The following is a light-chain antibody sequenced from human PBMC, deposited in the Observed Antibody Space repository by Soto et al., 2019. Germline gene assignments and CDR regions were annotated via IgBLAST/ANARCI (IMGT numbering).Light chain of an antibody. V-gene: IGKV3-20*01. CDR3: QQYGSSPPIT. J-gene: IGKJ5*01. Sequence: EIVLTQSPATLSSSPGERATLSCRASQSVSSSYLAWYQQKPGQAPRLLIYGASSRATGIPDRFSGSGSGTDFTLTISRLEPEDFAVYYCQQYGSSPPITFGQGTRLEIK. CDR2: GAS. CDR1: QSVSSSY.